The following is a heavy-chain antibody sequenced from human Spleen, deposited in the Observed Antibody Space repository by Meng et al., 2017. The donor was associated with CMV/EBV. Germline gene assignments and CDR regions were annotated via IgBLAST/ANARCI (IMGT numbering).Heavy chain of an antibody. J-gene: IGHJ4*02. V-gene: IGHV4-61*01. Sequence: LTCTVSGGSGRSGSFYWYWIRQPPGKGLEWIGYIHYTERSNYNPSLKSRLTISLDTSENQFSLKLTSVTTADTAMYYCAGGGQVPLGYWGQGALVTVSS. CDR1: GGSGRSGSFY. CDR2: IHYTERS. D-gene: IGHD2-15*01. CDR3: AGGGQVPLGY.